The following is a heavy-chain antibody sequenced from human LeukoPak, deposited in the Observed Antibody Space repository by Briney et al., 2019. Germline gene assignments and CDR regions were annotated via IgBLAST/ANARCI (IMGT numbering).Heavy chain of an antibody. J-gene: IGHJ1*01. D-gene: IGHD3-22*01. CDR3: ARSYDSSGYYSWYFQH. CDR1: GGSISSNSYY. Sequence: PSETLSLTCTVSGGSISSNSYYWGWIRQPPGKGLEWIGSIYSSGSTYYNPSLKSRVTISVDTSKNQFSLKLSSVTAADTAVYYCARSYDSSGYYSWYFQHWGQGTLVTVSS. CDR2: IYSSGST. V-gene: IGHV4-39*07.